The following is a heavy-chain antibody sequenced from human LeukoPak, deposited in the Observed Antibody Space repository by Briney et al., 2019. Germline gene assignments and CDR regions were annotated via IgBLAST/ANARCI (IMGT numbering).Heavy chain of an antibody. J-gene: IGHJ4*02. Sequence: GGSLRLSCAASGFTFSSYAMSWVRQAPGKGLEWVSAISGSGGSTYYADSVKGRFTISRDNSKNTLYLQMNSLRAEETAVYYCAKDPPYDYVWGSYRGDYFDYWGQGTLVTVSS. V-gene: IGHV3-23*01. D-gene: IGHD3-16*02. CDR3: AKDPPYDYVWGSYRGDYFDY. CDR2: ISGSGGST. CDR1: GFTFSSYA.